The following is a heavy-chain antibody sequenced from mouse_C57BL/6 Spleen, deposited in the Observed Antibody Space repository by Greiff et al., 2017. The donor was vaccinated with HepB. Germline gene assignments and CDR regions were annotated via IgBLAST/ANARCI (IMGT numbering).Heavy chain of an antibody. CDR3: TRNGYFDY. V-gene: IGHV1-15*01. Sequence: QVPLQESGAELVRPGASVTLSCKASGYTFTDYEMHWVKQTPVHGLEWIGAIDPETGGTAYNQKFKGKAILTADNSSSTAYMELRSLTSEDSAVYYGTRNGYFDYWGQGTTLTVSS. J-gene: IGHJ2*01. CDR2: IDPETGGT. CDR1: GYTFTDYE.